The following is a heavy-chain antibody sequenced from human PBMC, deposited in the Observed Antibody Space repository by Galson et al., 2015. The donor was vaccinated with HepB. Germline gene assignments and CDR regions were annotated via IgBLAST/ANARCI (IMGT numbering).Heavy chain of an antibody. D-gene: IGHD3-16*02. J-gene: IGHJ4*02. Sequence: SLRLSCAASEFTFSSYSMSWVRQAPGKGLEWVGFIRSKAYGGTTEYAASVKGRFTISRDDSKSIAYLQMNSLKTEDTAVYYCTSALVMITFGGVIDPFDYWGQGTLVTVSS. CDR1: EFTFSSYS. V-gene: IGHV3-49*04. CDR2: IRSKAYGGTT. CDR3: TSALVMITFGGVIDPFDY.